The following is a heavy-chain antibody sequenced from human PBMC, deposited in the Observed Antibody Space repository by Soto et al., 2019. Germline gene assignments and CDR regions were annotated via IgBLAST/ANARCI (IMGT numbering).Heavy chain of an antibody. CDR2: ISSSSSYT. Sequence: QVQLVESGGGLVKPGGSLRLSCAASGVTFSDYYMSWIRQAPGKGLEWVSYISSSSSYTNYADSVKGRFTISRDNAKNSLYLQMNSLRAEDTAVYYCARDHHRYSGYDYVDYWGQGTLVTVSS. D-gene: IGHD5-12*01. CDR1: GVTFSDYY. J-gene: IGHJ4*02. V-gene: IGHV3-11*05. CDR3: ARDHHRYSGYDYVDY.